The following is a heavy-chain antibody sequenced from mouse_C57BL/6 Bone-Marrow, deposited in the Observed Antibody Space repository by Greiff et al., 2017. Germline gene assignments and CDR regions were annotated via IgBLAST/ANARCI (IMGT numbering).Heavy chain of an antibody. V-gene: IGHV1-81*01. Sequence: ALSRPGPSVQLSCKASGYPFTSYGISWVKQRTGQGLEWIGEIYPRSGNTYYNEKFKGKATLTADKSSSTAYMELRSLTTEDSAVFFCARRPYSYGSSYWFAYWGQGTLVTVSA. CDR2: IYPRSGNT. CDR1: GYPFTSYG. J-gene: IGHJ3*01. D-gene: IGHD1-1*01. CDR3: ARRPYSYGSSYWFAY.